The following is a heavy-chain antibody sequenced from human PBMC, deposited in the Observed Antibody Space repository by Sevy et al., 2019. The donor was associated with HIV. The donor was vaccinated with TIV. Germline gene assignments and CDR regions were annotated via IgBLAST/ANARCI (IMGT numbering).Heavy chain of an antibody. CDR1: GFTVSRNY. J-gene: IGHJ4*02. V-gene: IGHV3-53*01. D-gene: IGHD1-26*01. CDR2: IYSGGST. Sequence: GGSLRLSCAASGFTVSRNYMSWVRQAPGKGLEWVSVIYSGGSTYYADSVKGRFTISRDNSKNTLYLQMNSLIAEDTAVYYCARERIVGATWGGFDYWGQGTLVTVSS. CDR3: ARERIVGATWGGFDY.